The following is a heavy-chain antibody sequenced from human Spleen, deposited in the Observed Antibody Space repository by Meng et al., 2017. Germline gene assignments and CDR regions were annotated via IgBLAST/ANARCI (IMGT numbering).Heavy chain of an antibody. CDR3: ARDRGGNEFDY. Sequence: GGSLRLSCEVSGFSLSDFYMSWIRQAPGKGLEWVAVIWYDGSNKYYADSVKGRFTISRDNSKNTLFLQMNSLRAEDTALYYCARDRGGNEFDYWGQGTLVTVSS. CDR1: GFSLSDFY. CDR2: IWYDGSNK. V-gene: IGHV3-33*08. J-gene: IGHJ4*02. D-gene: IGHD4-23*01.